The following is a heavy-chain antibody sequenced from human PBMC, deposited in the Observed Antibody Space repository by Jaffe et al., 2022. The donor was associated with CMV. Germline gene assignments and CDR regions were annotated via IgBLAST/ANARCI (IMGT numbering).Heavy chain of an antibody. J-gene: IGHJ4*02. V-gene: IGHV4-39*01. CDR1: GGSISSSSYY. CDR2: IYYSGST. D-gene: IGHD2-15*01. Sequence: QLQLQESGPGLVKPSETLSLTCTVSGGSISSSSYYWGWIRQPPGKGLEWIGSIYYSGSTYYNPSLKSRVTISVDTSKNQFSLKLSSVTAADTAVYYCARHNEEYCSGGSCYSFHTGVDYWGQGTLVTVSS. CDR3: ARHNEEYCSGGSCYSFHTGVDY.